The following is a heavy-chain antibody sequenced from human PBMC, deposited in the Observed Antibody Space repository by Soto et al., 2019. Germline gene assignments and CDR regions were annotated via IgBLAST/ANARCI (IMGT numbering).Heavy chain of an antibody. CDR3: ARDRTTPDGPDAFDI. J-gene: IGHJ3*02. Sequence: QVQLQESGPGLVKPSQTLSLTCTVSGGSISSGGYYWSWIRQHPGKGLEWIGYIYYSGSTYYNPSLKSRVTIAVDTSKNQFSLKLSSVTAADTAVYYCARDRTTPDGPDAFDIWGQGTMVTVSS. CDR1: GGSISSGGYY. D-gene: IGHD1-7*01. CDR2: IYYSGST. V-gene: IGHV4-31*03.